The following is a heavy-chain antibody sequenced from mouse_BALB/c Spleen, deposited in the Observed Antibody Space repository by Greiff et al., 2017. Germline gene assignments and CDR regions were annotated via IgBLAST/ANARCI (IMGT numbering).Heavy chain of an antibody. CDR1: GFTFSNYW. Sequence: DVHLVGSGGGLVQPGGSMKLSCVASGFTFSNYWMNWVRQSPEKGLEWVAEIRLKSNNYATHYAESVKGRFTISRDDSKSSVYLQMNNLRAEDTGIYYCTRDHFAYWGQGTLVTVSA. CDR2: IRLKSNNYAT. V-gene: IGHV6-6*02. J-gene: IGHJ3*01. CDR3: TRDHFAY.